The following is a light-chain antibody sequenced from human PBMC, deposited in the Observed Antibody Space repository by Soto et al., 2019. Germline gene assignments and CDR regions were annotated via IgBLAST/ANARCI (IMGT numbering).Light chain of an antibody. Sequence: EIVWTQSPGTLSLSLGERATLSCRASQSVSNNYLAWYQQKPGQAPRLVIYGASNRATGIPDRFSASGSGTDFTLTISRLEPEDFAVYYCQQYISSPLTFGQGTKVDI. J-gene: IGKJ1*01. CDR2: GAS. V-gene: IGKV3-20*01. CDR3: QQYISSPLT. CDR1: QSVSNNY.